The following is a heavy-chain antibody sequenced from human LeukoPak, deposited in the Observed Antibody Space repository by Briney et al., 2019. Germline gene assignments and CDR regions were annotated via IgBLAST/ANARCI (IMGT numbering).Heavy chain of an antibody. J-gene: IGHJ3*02. V-gene: IGHV3-23*01. D-gene: IGHD5-12*01. CDR3: VRDHVAATREEAFDT. CDR2: ITGSGSNT. CDR1: GFTFNNYV. Sequence: PGGSLRLSCAASGFTFNNYVMRWVRQAPGKGLEWVSTITGSGSNTYYADSVKGRFTISRDDSKNTLYLQMNSLRVEDSAVYYCVRDHVAATREEAFDTWGQGTLVTVSS.